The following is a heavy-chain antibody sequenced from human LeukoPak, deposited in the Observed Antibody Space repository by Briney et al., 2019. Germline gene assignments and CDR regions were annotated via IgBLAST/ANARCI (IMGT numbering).Heavy chain of an antibody. Sequence: SETLSLTCAVYGGSFSDYYWSWIRQPPGRGLEWIGEINHSGSNNYSPSLKSRVTISVDTSKNQFSLKLTSVTAADTAVYYCARGDLRGDYWGQGVLVTVSS. D-gene: IGHD3-10*01. CDR2: INHSGSN. CDR3: ARGDLRGDY. V-gene: IGHV4-34*01. J-gene: IGHJ4*02. CDR1: GGSFSDYY.